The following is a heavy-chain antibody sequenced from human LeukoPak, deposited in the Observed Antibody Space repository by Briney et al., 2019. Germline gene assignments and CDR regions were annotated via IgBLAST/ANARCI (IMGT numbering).Heavy chain of an antibody. V-gene: IGHV4-4*07. D-gene: IGHD2-15*01. J-gene: IGHJ4*02. Sequence: SETLSLTCTVSGGSISSYYWSWIRQPVGKGLEWIGRIYNSGSTKYNPSLKSRVTMSVDTSKNQFSLKLNSVTAADTAVYYCARDKGRYCSGGSCYPDYWGQGTLVTVSS. CDR2: IYNSGST. CDR1: GGSISSYY. CDR3: ARDKGRYCSGGSCYPDY.